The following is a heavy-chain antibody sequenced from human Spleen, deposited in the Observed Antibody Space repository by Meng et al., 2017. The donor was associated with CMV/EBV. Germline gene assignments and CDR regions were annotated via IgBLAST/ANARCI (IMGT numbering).Heavy chain of an antibody. CDR3: TSASGSHSEN. D-gene: IGHD3-10*01. V-gene: IGHV3-73*01. Sequence: GGSLRLPCAASGFTFSRYWMSWVRQAPGKGLEWVGRIQVKAHNFATTFAASVKGRFSISRDDSENTAYLQMDSLRIEDTAMYYCTSASGSHSENWGQGTLVTVSS. J-gene: IGHJ4*02. CDR1: GFTFSRYW. CDR2: IQVKAHNFAT.